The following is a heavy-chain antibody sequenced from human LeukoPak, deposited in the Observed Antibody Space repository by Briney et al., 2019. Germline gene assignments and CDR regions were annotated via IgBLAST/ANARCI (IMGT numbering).Heavy chain of an antibody. V-gene: IGHV3-30*03. CDR3: ARGIASSWYSLEY. CDR1: GFTCSSYG. D-gene: IGHD6-13*01. CDR2: ISYDGYTK. Sequence: GRSLRLSCSASGFTCSSYGMRWGRQAPGKGLEWVAVISYDGYTKYYTDSVRGRFSISRDNSKSTLYLQMNSLRAEDTAVFYCARGIASSWYSLEYWGQGTLVTVSS. J-gene: IGHJ4*02.